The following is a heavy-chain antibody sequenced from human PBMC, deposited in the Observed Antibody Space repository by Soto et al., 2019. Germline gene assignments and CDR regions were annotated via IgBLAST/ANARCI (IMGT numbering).Heavy chain of an antibody. CDR1: GGSISSGGYY. J-gene: IGHJ4*02. CDR2: IYYSGST. D-gene: IGHD2-15*01. CDR3: ARDRGYCSGGSCYPFDY. V-gene: IGHV4-31*03. Sequence: QVQLQESGPGLVKPSQTLSLTCTVSGGSISSGGYYWSWIRQHPGKGLEWIGYIYYSGSTYYNPSLQSRVTISVDTSKNQFSLKLSSVTAADTAVYYCARDRGYCSGGSCYPFDYWGQGTLVTVSS.